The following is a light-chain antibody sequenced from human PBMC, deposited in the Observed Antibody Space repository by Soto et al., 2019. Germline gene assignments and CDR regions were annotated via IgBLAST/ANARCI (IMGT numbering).Light chain of an antibody. Sequence: LTQPASVSGSPGQSITISCTGTSGDIGSYNRVSWYQQHPGKAPKLIIYEVTDRPSGVSNRFSGSKSGNTASLTISELQAEDEAEYYCSSYTNINTRACVFGTGTKVTVL. J-gene: IGLJ1*01. CDR3: SSYTNINTRACV. CDR2: EVT. V-gene: IGLV2-14*01. CDR1: SGDIGSYNR.